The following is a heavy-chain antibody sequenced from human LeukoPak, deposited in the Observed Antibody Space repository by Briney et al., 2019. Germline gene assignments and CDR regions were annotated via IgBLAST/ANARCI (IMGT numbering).Heavy chain of an antibody. CDR2: ISAYNGNT. V-gene: IGHV1-18*01. D-gene: IGHD1-14*01. Sequence: ASVKVSCKASGYTFTSYDINWVRQAPGQGLEWMGWISAYNGNTNYAQKLQGRVTMTTDTSTSTAYMELRSLRSDDTAVYYCARVGTQGTGGWPDFRYWGQGTLVSVSS. J-gene: IGHJ4*02. CDR3: ARVGTQGTGGWPDFRY. CDR1: GYTFTSYD.